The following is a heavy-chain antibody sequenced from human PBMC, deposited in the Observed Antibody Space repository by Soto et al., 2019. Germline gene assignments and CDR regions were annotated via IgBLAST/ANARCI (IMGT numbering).Heavy chain of an antibody. V-gene: IGHV6-1*01. D-gene: IGHD2-2*01. Sequence: PSQTLSLTCAISGDSVSSNSAAWNWIRQSPSRGLEWLGRTYYRSKWYNDYAVSVKSRITINPDTSKNQFSLQLNSVTPEDTAVYYCARGLGSEYQLLWNYYYYGMDVWGQGTTVTVSS. CDR2: TYYRSKWYN. J-gene: IGHJ6*02. CDR3: ARGLGSEYQLLWNYYYYGMDV. CDR1: GDSVSSNSAA.